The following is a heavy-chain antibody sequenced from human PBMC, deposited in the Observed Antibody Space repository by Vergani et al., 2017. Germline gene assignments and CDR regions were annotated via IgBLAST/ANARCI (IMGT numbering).Heavy chain of an antibody. CDR1: GFTFSSYA. V-gene: IGHV3-23*01. CDR2: ISGSGGNT. D-gene: IGHD2-2*01. J-gene: IGHJ6*03. CDR3: AKGVYCSSTSCYSYYMDV. Sequence: EVQLLESGGGLVQPGGSLRLSCAASGFTFSSYAMSWVRQVPGKGLEWVSGISGSGGNTYYANSVKGRFTISRDNSKNTLYLQMNSLRADDTAVYYCAKGVYCSSTSCYSYYMDVWGKGTTVTVSS.